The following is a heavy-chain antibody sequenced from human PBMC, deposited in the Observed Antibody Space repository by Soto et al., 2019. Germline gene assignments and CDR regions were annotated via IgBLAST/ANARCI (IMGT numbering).Heavy chain of an antibody. CDR3: ARRSWNGGWFDP. CDR1: GYTFTYRY. Sequence: ASVKVSCKASGYTFTYRYLHWVRQAPGQALEWMGWIAPFNGNTNYAQKFQDRVTITRDRSMSTAYMELSSLKASDTAMYYCARRSWNGGWFDPWGQGTLVTVSS. CDR2: IAPFNGNT. J-gene: IGHJ5*02. V-gene: IGHV1-45*02. D-gene: IGHD1-1*01.